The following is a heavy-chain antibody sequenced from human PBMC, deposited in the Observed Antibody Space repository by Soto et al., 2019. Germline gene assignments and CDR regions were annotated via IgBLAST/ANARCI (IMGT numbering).Heavy chain of an antibody. CDR1: GHISGHYG. V-gene: IGHV1-18*01. D-gene: IGHD1-26*01. Sequence: QVQLVQSAPELTKPGASVKVSCRVSGHISGHYGISWVRLRAGQGLEWMGWISAHRGHTNYAHKFRGRVTMTTDPSTATVSMEMTNLPSDDTAVYFCARDGDQWDQRFCDNWGQGSLVTVSS. CDR3: ARDGDQWDQRFCDN. CDR2: ISAHRGHT. J-gene: IGHJ4*02.